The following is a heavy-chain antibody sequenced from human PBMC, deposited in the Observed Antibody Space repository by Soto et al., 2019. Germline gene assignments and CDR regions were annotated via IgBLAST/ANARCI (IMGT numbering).Heavy chain of an antibody. CDR3: ARDLRAYCSSTSCYEFGY. CDR2: INRDGSDT. D-gene: IGHD2-2*01. V-gene: IGHV3-74*01. CDR1: GFTFSSYW. Sequence: GGSLRLSCAASGFTFSSYWMHWVRQGPGKGLVWVSRINRDGSDTTHADSVKGRFTVSRDNAKDTLYLQMNSLRAEDTAVYYCARDLRAYCSSTSCYEFGYWGQGTLVTVSS. J-gene: IGHJ4*02.